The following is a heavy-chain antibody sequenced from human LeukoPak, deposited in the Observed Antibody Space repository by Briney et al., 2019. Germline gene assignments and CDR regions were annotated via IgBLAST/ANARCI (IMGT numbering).Heavy chain of an antibody. CDR3: AETNTQDWFDP. J-gene: IGHJ5*02. D-gene: IGHD2-8*01. CDR2: IYHSGET. CDR1: GGSFSSTSYY. Sequence: SETLSLTCRVSGGSFSSTSYYWGWICQPPGKGLEWIASIYHSGETFYNPSLESRVAISVDTSNNEVFLDLYSVTAADTAMYYCAETNTQDWFDPWGRGTLVTVSS. V-gene: IGHV4-39*07.